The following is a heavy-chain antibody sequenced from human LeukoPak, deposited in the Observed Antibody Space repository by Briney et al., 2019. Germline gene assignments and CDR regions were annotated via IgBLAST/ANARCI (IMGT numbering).Heavy chain of an antibody. V-gene: IGHV3-53*01. D-gene: IGHD6-13*01. Sequence: PGGSLRLSCAASGFTFTSNYMSWVRQAPGKGLEWVSVIYSGGSTYYADSVKGRFTISRDNSKNTLYLQMNSLRAEDTAVYYCARDSSSWDLYYYMDVWGKGTTVTVSS. CDR1: GFTFTSNY. J-gene: IGHJ6*03. CDR2: IYSGGST. CDR3: ARDSSSWDLYYYMDV.